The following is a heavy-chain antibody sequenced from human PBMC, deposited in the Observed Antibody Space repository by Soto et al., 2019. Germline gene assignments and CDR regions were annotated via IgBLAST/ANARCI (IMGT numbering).Heavy chain of an antibody. CDR3: ARDIGDMDSGYNYGMDV. D-gene: IGHD1-26*01. J-gene: IGHJ6*02. CDR2: IYYSGST. V-gene: IGHV4-31*03. Sequence: QVQLQESGPGLVKPSQTLSLTCTVSGGSISSGGYYWSWIRQHPGKGLEWIGYIYYSGSTYYNPSLKSRVTISVDTSKNQFSLKLSSVTAADTAVYYGARDIGDMDSGYNYGMDVWGQGTTVTVSS. CDR1: GGSISSGGYY.